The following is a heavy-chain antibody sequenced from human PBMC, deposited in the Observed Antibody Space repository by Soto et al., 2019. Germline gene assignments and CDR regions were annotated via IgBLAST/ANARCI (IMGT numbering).Heavy chain of an antibody. CDR2: IYPGDSDA. CDR1: GYTFSKYW. V-gene: IGHV5-51*01. D-gene: IGHD3-10*01. Sequence: GESLKISCMGSGYTFSKYWIGWVRQTPGKGLEWMGMIYPGDSDARYSPSFEGQVTFSVDKSINTAYLQWNSLKASDTAMYYCARQGGEYNTMSDYWGQGTLVTVSS. J-gene: IGHJ4*02. CDR3: ARQGGEYNTMSDY.